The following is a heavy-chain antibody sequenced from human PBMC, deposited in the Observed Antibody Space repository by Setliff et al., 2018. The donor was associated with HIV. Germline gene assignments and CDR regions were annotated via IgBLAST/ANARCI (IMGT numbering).Heavy chain of an antibody. CDR1: GASISSYY. J-gene: IGHJ3*02. Sequence: SSETLSLTCTVSGASISSYYWSWIRQPPGKGLEWIGFIHYTGNTNYNPSLKSRVTMSTDTSKNQLSLKLNSVTAADTAVYYCARHWNYDTGLDPFDIWGQGTMVT. CDR3: ARHWNYDTGLDPFDI. CDR2: IHYTGNT. V-gene: IGHV4-59*08. D-gene: IGHD3-22*01.